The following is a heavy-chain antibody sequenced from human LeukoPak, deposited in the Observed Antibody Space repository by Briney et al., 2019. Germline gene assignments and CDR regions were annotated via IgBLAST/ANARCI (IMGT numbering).Heavy chain of an antibody. V-gene: IGHV4-39*01. D-gene: IGHD4-17*01. CDR2: IYFSGST. CDR3: ASRPTTWGFFDS. J-gene: IGHJ4*02. Sequence: SETLSLTCTVSGGSISSSSYYWGWIRQPPGKGLELIGSIYFSGSTAYSPSLKSRVNISVDTSKNQFSLKLSSVTAAVTAVYFCASRPTTWGFFDSWGQGTLVTVSS. CDR1: GGSISSSSYY.